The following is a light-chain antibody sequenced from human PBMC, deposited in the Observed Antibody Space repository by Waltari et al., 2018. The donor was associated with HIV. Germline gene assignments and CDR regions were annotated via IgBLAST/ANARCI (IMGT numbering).Light chain of an antibody. J-gene: IGLJ3*02. CDR3: SSYTSSSTLEV. CDR2: DVS. V-gene: IGLV2-14*03. CDR1: SSDVGGYNY. Sequence: QSALTQPASVSGSPGQSITISCTGTSSDVGGYNYVSWYQQHPGKAPKLMIYDVSNRPAGFSKRFSGSKSGNTASLTISGLQAEDEADYYGSSYTSSSTLEVFGGGTKLTVL.